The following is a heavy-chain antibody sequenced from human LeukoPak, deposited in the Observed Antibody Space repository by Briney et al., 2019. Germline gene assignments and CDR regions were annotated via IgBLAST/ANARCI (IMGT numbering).Heavy chain of an antibody. CDR2: IIPIFGTA. CDR3: ARMYYDFWSGLVGSQRTNYYYYYMDV. D-gene: IGHD3-3*01. Sequence: SVKVSCKASGGTFSSYAISWVRQAPGQGLEWMGGIIPIFGTANYAQKFQGRVTITADESTSTAYMELSSLRSEDTAVYYCARMYYDFWSGLVGSQRTNYYYYYMDVWGKGTTVTVTS. V-gene: IGHV1-69*01. J-gene: IGHJ6*03. CDR1: GGTFSSYA.